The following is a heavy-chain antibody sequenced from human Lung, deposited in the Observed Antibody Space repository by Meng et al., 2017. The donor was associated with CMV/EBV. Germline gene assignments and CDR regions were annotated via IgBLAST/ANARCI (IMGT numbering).Heavy chain of an antibody. CDR1: GDIVSSNSAA. CDR3: ARGINGGCGD. J-gene: IGHJ4*02. Sequence: QVQMQQSGPGLVKPSQTLYLTCAISGDIVSSNSAAWHWIRQSPSRGLEWLGRTYYRSKWYHEYAVSVKSRITISPDTPKNQFSLQLNSMTPEDTAVYYCARGINGGCGDWGQGTLVTVSS. D-gene: IGHD4-23*01. V-gene: IGHV6-1*01. CDR2: TYYRSKWYH.